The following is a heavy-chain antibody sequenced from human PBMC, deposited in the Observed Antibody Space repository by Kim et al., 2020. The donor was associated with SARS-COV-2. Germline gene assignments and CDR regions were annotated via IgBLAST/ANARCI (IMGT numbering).Heavy chain of an antibody. D-gene: IGHD3-10*01. CDR3: ARLELYGSGSYNI. V-gene: IGHV5-51*01. Sequence: YSPSFQGQVTISADKSISTAYLQWSSLKASDTAMYYCARLELYGSGSYNIWGQGTMVTVSS. J-gene: IGHJ3*02.